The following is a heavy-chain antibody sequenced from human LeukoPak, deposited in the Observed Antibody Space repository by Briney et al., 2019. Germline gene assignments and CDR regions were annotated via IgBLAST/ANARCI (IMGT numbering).Heavy chain of an antibody. Sequence: GSLRLSCAASGFDFSNYAMNWVRQAPGKGLEWIGEINHSGSTNYNPSLKSRVTISVDTSKNQCSLKLSSVTAADTAVYYCASRRGVVTPEADAFDFWGRGTVVTVSS. CDR2: INHSGST. CDR3: ASRRGVVTPEADAFDF. J-gene: IGHJ3*01. V-gene: IGHV4-34*01. D-gene: IGHD4-23*01. CDR1: GFDFSNYA.